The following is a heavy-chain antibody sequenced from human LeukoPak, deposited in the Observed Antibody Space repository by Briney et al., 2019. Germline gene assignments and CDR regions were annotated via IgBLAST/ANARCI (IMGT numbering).Heavy chain of an antibody. CDR3: ARLGHYDSSGYYYRGAAFDI. Sequence: GGSLRLSCAASGFTFSSYSMNWVRQAPGKGLEWVSYISSSSSTIYYADSVKGRFTISRDNAKNSLYLQMNSLRAEDTAVYYCARLGHYDSSGYYYRGAAFDIWGQGTMVTVPS. J-gene: IGHJ3*02. D-gene: IGHD3-22*01. CDR1: GFTFSSYS. V-gene: IGHV3-48*04. CDR2: ISSSSSTI.